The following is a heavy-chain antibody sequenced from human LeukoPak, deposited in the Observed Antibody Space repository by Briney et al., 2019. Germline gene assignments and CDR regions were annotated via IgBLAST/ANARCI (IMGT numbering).Heavy chain of an antibody. CDR2: IYPGDSDT. CDR3: ARHGWYYYDSSGYSHFDY. V-gene: IGHV5-51*01. D-gene: IGHD3-22*01. Sequence: GESLKISCKGSGYSFTSYWIGWVRQMPGKGLEWMGIIYPGDSDTRYSPSFQGQVTISADKSISTAYLQWSSLKASDTAMYYCARHGWYYYDSSGYSHFDYWGQGTLVTVSS. CDR1: GYSFTSYW. J-gene: IGHJ4*02.